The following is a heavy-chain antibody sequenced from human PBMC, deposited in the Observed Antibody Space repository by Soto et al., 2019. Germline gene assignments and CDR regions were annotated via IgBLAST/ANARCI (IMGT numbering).Heavy chain of an antibody. CDR2: ISSSSSTI. D-gene: IGHD6-19*01. CDR3: ARDHDSSGWYDAFDI. Sequence: EVQLVESGGGLVQPGGSLRLSCAASGFTFSSYSINWVRQAPGKGLEWVSYISSSSSTIYYADSVKGRFTISRDNAKNSLYLQMNSLRDEDTAVYYCARDHDSSGWYDAFDIWGQGTMVTVSS. CDR1: GFTFSSYS. J-gene: IGHJ3*02. V-gene: IGHV3-48*02.